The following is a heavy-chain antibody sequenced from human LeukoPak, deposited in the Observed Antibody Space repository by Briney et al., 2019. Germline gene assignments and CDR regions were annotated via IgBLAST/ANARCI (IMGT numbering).Heavy chain of an antibody. V-gene: IGHV3-30-3*01. CDR2: ISYDGYDK. CDR1: GFTFNDYA. CDR3: ARDFFPIVDSSWYEIGY. Sequence: GGSLRLSCAASGFTFNDYAMYWVRQTPGKGLEWVTLISYDGYDKSYADSVRGRFTISRDNSKNTLYLRMDSLRSEDTAVYYCARDFFPIVDSSWYEIGYWGQGTLVTVSS. J-gene: IGHJ4*02. D-gene: IGHD6-13*01.